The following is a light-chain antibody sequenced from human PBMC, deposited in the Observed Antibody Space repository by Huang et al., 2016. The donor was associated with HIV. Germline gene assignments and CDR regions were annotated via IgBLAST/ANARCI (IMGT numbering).Light chain of an antibody. CDR2: TAS. J-gene: IGKJ5*01. Sequence: DIQMTQSPSSLSASVGDRVTITCQASQEINDYLNWYQQKPGRAPKLLIHTASNLETGVPSRFRGSGSGTHFTFTISSLQPEDIGSYYCQQYKNVPITFGQGTRLDIK. V-gene: IGKV1-33*01. CDR3: QQYKNVPIT. CDR1: QEINDY.